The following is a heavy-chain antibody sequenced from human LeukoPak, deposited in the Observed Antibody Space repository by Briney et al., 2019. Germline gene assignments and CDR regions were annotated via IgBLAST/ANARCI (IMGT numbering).Heavy chain of an antibody. CDR2: IKSKTRGGAT. CDR3: TTDRGVLGYCGRDCSPFFDY. CDR1: GSNFNYAW. D-gene: IGHD2-21*02. V-gene: IGHV3-15*01. Sequence: PGGSLTLSCAASGSNFNYAWMSWVRQPPGKGLEWVGRIKSKTRGGATDYAAPVKGRFTISRDDSKNTLYLQMNSLKIEDTAVYYCTTDRGVLGYCGRDCSPFFDYWGQGTLVTVSS. J-gene: IGHJ4*02.